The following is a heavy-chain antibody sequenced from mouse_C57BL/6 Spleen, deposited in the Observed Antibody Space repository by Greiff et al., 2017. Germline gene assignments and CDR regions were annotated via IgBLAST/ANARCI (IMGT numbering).Heavy chain of an antibody. V-gene: IGHV14-4*01. D-gene: IGHD2-14*01. CDR1: GFNIKDDY. CDR3: TTDYRVDY. CDR2: IDPENGDT. J-gene: IGHJ2*01. Sequence: EVQRVESGAELVRPGASVKLSCTASGFNIKDDYMHWVKQRPEQGLEWIGWIDPENGDTEYASKFQGKATITADTSSNTAYLQLSSLTSEDTAVYYCTTDYRVDYWGQGTTLTVSS.